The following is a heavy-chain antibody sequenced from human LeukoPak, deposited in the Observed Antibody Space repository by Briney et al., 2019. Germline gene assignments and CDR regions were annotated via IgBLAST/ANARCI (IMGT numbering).Heavy chain of an antibody. D-gene: IGHD4-23*01. Sequence: GGSLRLSCAASGFTFSSYSMNWVRRAPGKGLEWVSSISSSSSYIYYADSVKGRFTISRDNAKNSLYLQMNSLRAEDTAVYYCARNCYGGNLPCYFQHWGQGTLVTVSS. V-gene: IGHV3-21*01. J-gene: IGHJ1*01. CDR1: GFTFSSYS. CDR3: ARNCYGGNLPCYFQH. CDR2: ISSSSSYI.